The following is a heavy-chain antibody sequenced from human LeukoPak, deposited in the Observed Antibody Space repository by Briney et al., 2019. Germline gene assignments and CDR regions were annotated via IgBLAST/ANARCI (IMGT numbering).Heavy chain of an antibody. Sequence: SETLSLTCAVYGGSFSGYYWSWIRQPPGKGLEWIGDINHSGSTNYNPSLKSRVTISVDTSKNQFSLKLSSVTAADTAVYYCARAARLVARAFDYWGQGTLVTVSS. CDR2: INHSGST. CDR3: ARAARLVARAFDY. CDR1: GGSFSGYY. V-gene: IGHV4-34*01. J-gene: IGHJ4*02. D-gene: IGHD6-6*01.